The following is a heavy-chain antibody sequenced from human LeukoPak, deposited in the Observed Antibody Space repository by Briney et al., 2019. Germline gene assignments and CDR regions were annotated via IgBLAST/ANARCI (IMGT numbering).Heavy chain of an antibody. J-gene: IGHJ4*02. D-gene: IGHD3-22*01. Sequence: SETLSLTCTVSGGSISSYYWSWIRQPPGKGLEWIGYIYYSGSTYYNPSLKSRVTISVDTSKNQFSLKLSSVTAADTAVYYCARRLVVVAVFDYWGQGTLATVSS. CDR3: ARRLVVVAVFDY. V-gene: IGHV4-59*06. CDR1: GGSISSYY. CDR2: IYYSGST.